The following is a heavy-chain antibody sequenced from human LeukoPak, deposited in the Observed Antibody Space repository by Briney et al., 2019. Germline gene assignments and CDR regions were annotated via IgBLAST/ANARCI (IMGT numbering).Heavy chain of an antibody. CDR3: AKDATAVPGTVYMDV. D-gene: IGHD6-13*01. CDR1: GFTFSSYA. V-gene: IGHV3-30*04. J-gene: IGHJ6*03. CDR2: ISYDGSNK. Sequence: GGSLRLSCAASGFTFSSYAMHWVRQAPGKGLEWVAVISYDGSNKYYADSVKGRFTISRDNAKNSVYLQMTSLRAEDTALYYCAKDATAVPGTVYMDVWGKGTTVTISS.